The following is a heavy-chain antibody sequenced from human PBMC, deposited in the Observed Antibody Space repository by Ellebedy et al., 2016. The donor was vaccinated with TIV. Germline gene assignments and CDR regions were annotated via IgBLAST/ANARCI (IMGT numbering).Heavy chain of an antibody. CDR3: ARRGPSGYDYYWYFDL. V-gene: IGHV3-48*02. J-gene: IGHJ2*01. CDR1: GFTFTGYE. Sequence: GESLKISCAASGFTFTGYEMNWVRQAPGKGLEWLSYISSSSTTISYADSVKGRFTISRDNAKNSLYLQMNSLRDEDTAVYYCARRGPSGYDYYWYFDLWGRGTPVTVSS. CDR2: ISSSSTTI. D-gene: IGHD5-12*01.